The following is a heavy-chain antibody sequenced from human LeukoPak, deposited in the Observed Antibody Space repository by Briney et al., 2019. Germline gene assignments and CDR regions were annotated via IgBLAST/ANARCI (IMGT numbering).Heavy chain of an antibody. J-gene: IGHJ3*02. CDR2: IYYSGST. CDR3: AREGSSGYSEDDAFDI. V-gene: IGHV4-61*08. Sequence: SGPTLVNPTQTLTLTCTFSGFSLSTSGMCVSWIRQPPGKGLEWIGYIYYSGSTNYNPSLKSRVTISVDTSKNQFSLKLSSVTAADTAVYYCAREGSSGYSEDDAFDIWGQGTMVTVSS. D-gene: IGHD3-22*01. CDR1: GFSLSTSGMC.